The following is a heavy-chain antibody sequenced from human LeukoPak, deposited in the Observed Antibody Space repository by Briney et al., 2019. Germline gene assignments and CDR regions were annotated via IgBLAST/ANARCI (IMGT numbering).Heavy chain of an antibody. CDR2: IYYSGST. Sequence: SETLSLTCTVSGGSISSSSYYWGWIRQPPGKGLEWIGSIYYSGSTYYNPSLKSRVAISVDTSKNQFSLRLSSVTAADTAVYYCAREDSGSYYNYYYFYMDVWGRDHGHHLL. J-gene: IGHJ6*03. CDR1: GGSISSSSYY. D-gene: IGHD3-10*01. V-gene: IGHV4-39*07. CDR3: AREDSGSYYNYYYFYMDV.